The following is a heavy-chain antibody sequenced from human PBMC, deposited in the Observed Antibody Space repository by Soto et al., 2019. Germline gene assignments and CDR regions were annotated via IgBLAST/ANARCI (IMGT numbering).Heavy chain of an antibody. D-gene: IGHD6-13*01. V-gene: IGHV3-23*01. CDR2: ISGSGGST. Sequence: PGGSLRLSCAASGFTFSSYAMSWVRQAPGKGLEWVSAISGSGGSTYCADSVKGRFTISRDNSKNTLYLQMNSLRAEDTAVYYCAKDPRGEQAFDYWGQGTLVTVSS. CDR1: GFTFSSYA. CDR3: AKDPRGEQAFDY. J-gene: IGHJ4*02.